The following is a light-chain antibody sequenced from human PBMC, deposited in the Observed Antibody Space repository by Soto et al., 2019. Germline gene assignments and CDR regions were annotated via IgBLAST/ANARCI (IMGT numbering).Light chain of an antibody. V-gene: IGLV2-14*01. CDR3: SSYTSSSTLLYV. Sequence: QPVLTQPASVSGSPGQSITISCTGTSSDVGGYNYVSWYQQHPGKAPKLMIYDVSNRPSGVSNRFSGSKSGNTASLTISGPQAEDEADYYCSSYTSSSTLLYVFGPGTKLTVL. CDR2: DVS. CDR1: SSDVGGYNY. J-gene: IGLJ1*01.